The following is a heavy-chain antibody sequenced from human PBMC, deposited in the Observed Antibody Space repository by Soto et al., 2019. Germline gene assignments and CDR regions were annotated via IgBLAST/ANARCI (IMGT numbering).Heavy chain of an antibody. CDR1: GGYISSSNW. CDR2: IYHSGST. Sequence: SETLALTYAVSGGYISSSNWWSWVRQPPGKGLEWIGEIYHSGSTNYNPSLKSRVTISVDKSKNQFSLKLSSVTAADTAVYYCASRVSYGGSEHGPDPFDYWGQGTLVTVSS. CDR3: ASRVSYGGSEHGPDPFDY. V-gene: IGHV4-4*02. D-gene: IGHD2-15*01. J-gene: IGHJ4*02.